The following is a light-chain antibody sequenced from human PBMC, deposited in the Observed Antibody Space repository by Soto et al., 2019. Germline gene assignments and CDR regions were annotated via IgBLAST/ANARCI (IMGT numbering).Light chain of an antibody. Sequence: DIEMTQSPSTLAGSVGDGVTITCRASQTISSWLAWYQQKPGKAPKLLIYKASTLKSGVPSRFRGSGSGTEFTLTISSLQPDDFAPYYCQQYNSSSGTFGPGTKVDIK. CDR2: KAS. V-gene: IGKV1-5*03. CDR3: QQYNSSSGT. J-gene: IGKJ3*01. CDR1: QTISSW.